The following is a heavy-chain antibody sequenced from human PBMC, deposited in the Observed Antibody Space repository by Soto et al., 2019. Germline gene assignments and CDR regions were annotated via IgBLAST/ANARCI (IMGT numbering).Heavy chain of an antibody. D-gene: IGHD2-15*01. J-gene: IGHJ5*02. CDR1: GGSISSSSYY. V-gene: IGHV4-39*07. Sequence: SETLSLTCTVSGGSISSSSYYWGWIRQPPGKGLEWIGSIYYSGSTYYNPSLRSRVTISVDTSKSQFFLKLSSVTAADTAIYYCAGLGMVAAHREFDPWGQGTLVTVSS. CDR2: IYYSGST. CDR3: AGLGMVAAHREFDP.